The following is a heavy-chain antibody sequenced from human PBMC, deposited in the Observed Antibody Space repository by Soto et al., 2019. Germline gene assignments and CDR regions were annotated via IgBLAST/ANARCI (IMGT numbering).Heavy chain of an antibody. D-gene: IGHD1-26*01. J-gene: IGHJ4*02. V-gene: IGHV3-48*03. Sequence: EVQLVESGGGLVKPGGSLRLSCAASGFNFRNYEMNWVRQAPGKGLEWVAYISSTGVTTYYAESVEGRFTISRDNAKKSVYLQMTSLRAEDTAVYYCARLVGAYQHYIDYWGQGTLVTVSS. CDR2: ISSTGVTT. CDR1: GFNFRNYE. CDR3: ARLVGAYQHYIDY.